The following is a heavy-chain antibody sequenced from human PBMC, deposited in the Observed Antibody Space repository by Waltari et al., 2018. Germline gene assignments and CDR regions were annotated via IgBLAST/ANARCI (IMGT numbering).Heavy chain of an antibody. V-gene: IGHV4-34*01. CDR2: INHSGST. CDR1: GGSFSGYY. Sequence: QVQLQQWGAGLLKPSETLSLTCAVYGGSFSGYYWSWIRQPPGKGRGWIGEINHSGSTNYNPSLKSRVTISVDTSKNQFSLKLSSVTAADTAVYYCARISRVRGIVVVPATRYGMDVWGQGTTVTVSS. D-gene: IGHD2-2*01. J-gene: IGHJ6*02. CDR3: ARISRVRGIVVVPATRYGMDV.